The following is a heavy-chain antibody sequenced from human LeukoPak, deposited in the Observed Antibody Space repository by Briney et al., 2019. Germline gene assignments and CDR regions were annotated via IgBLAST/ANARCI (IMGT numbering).Heavy chain of an antibody. V-gene: IGHV1-69*04. CDR3: ARAPLGVGSKFTVQH. CDR2: IIPILGIA. Sequence: ASVKVSCKASGGTFSSYAISWVRQAPGQGLEWMGRIIPILGIANYTQKLQGRVTMTTDTSTSTAYMELRSLRSDDTAVYYCARAPLGVGSKFTVQHWGQGTLVTVSS. D-gene: IGHD3-3*01. CDR1: GGTFSSYA. J-gene: IGHJ1*01.